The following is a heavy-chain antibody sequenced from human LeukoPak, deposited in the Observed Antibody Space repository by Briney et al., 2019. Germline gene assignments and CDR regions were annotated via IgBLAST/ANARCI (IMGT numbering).Heavy chain of an antibody. Sequence: PGGSLRLSCAASGLTFSNYAMTWVRQSPGKGLAWVSAISGSGDYTYYADSVKGRYTISRDNSKNTLYLQMNSLRVEDTAVYYCAKDVCRYNSGCRSFDYWGQGTLVTVSS. CDR3: AKDVCRYNSGCRSFDY. CDR2: ISGSGDYT. J-gene: IGHJ4*02. V-gene: IGHV3-23*01. CDR1: GLTFSNYA. D-gene: IGHD6-19*01.